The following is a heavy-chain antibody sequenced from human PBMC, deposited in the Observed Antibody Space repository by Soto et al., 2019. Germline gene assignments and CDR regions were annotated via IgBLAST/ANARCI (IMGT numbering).Heavy chain of an antibody. J-gene: IGHJ5*02. CDR3: AADPRLPAYSSGWDPWFDP. V-gene: IGHV3-23*01. Sequence: EVQLLESGGGLVQPGGSLRLSCAASGFTFSNYAMSWVRQAPGKGLEWVSASSPSGGTTYYADSVKGRFTISRDNSKYTLYLQMDSLRVEDTAIYYCAADPRLPAYSSGWDPWFDPWGQGTLVSVSS. CDR2: SSPSGGTT. CDR1: GFTFSNYA. D-gene: IGHD6-19*01.